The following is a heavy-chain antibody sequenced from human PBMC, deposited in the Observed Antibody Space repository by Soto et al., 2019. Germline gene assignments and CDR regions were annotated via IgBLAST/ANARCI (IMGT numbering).Heavy chain of an antibody. Sequence: LGESLKISCQGSGYIFTKHWIAWVRQKPGKGLEWIGIIDPVDSDDRYSPSFEGQVTISVDKSNNTAFLRWDKLKTSDTATYFCARRALDPSSHYYPYNCFDSWGQGTQVTVSS. J-gene: IGHJ5*01. CDR1: GYIFTKHW. D-gene: IGHD3-22*01. CDR3: ARRALDPSSHYYPYNCFDS. V-gene: IGHV5-51*01. CDR2: IDPVDSDD.